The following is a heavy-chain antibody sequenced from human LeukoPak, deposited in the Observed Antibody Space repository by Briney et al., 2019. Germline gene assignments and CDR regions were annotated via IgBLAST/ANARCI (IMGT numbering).Heavy chain of an antibody. Sequence: GASVKVSCKASGYTFTSYDINWVRQATGQGLEWMGWMNPNSGNTGYAQKFQGRVTMTRNTSISTAYMELSRLRSDDTAAYYCARGVVYSSGGSCYSGRFGDYWGQGTLVTVSS. V-gene: IGHV1-8*01. CDR2: MNPNSGNT. CDR1: GYTFTSYD. J-gene: IGHJ4*02. CDR3: ARGVVYSSGGSCYSGRFGDY. D-gene: IGHD2-15*01.